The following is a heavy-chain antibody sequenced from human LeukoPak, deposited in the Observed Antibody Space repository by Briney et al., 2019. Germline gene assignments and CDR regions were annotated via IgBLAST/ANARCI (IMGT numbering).Heavy chain of an antibody. Sequence: ASVKVSCKVSGDTLIELAIHWVRQAPGKGLEWMGGLDPEDGATMYAQKFEGRVSMTEDTTTDTAYMELSSVRSEDTAVYYCARISSGDYEWFDPWGQGTLVTVSS. J-gene: IGHJ5*02. CDR3: ARISSGDYEWFDP. CDR2: LDPEDGAT. V-gene: IGHV1-24*01. CDR1: GDTLIELA. D-gene: IGHD4-17*01.